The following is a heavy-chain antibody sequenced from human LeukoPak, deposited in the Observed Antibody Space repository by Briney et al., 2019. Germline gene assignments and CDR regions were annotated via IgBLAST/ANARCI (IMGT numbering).Heavy chain of an antibody. CDR2: FDPEDGET. CDR1: RYTLTELS. V-gene: IGHV1-24*01. Sequence: ASVKVSCKVSRYTLTELSMHWVRQAPGKGLEWMGGFDPEDGETIYAQKFQGRVTMTEDTSTDTAYMELSSLRSEDTAVYYCATLPYNSQGFDYWGQGTLVTVSS. D-gene: IGHD1-14*01. J-gene: IGHJ4*02. CDR3: ATLPYNSQGFDY.